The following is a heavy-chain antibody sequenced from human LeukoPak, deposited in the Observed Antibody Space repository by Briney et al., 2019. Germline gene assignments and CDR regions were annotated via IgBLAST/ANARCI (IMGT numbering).Heavy chain of an antibody. Sequence: GGSLTLSCAASGFTFSSYAMSWVRQAPDKGLEWVGMMSFDENDKFYAASVKGRFTISRDNSKNTLYMQMNSLRAADTAVYYCARGHPIVVVPKFDNWGQGTLVTVSS. CDR2: MSFDENDK. V-gene: IGHV3-30*04. CDR3: ARGHPIVVVPKFDN. D-gene: IGHD3-22*01. CDR1: GFTFSSYA. J-gene: IGHJ4*02.